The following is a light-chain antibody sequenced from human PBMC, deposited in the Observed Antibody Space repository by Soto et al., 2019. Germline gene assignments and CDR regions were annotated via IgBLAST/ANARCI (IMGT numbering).Light chain of an antibody. Sequence: ENVLTQSPGTLSLSPGERATLSCRASQSVGTYLAWYQQKPGQAPRLIIYGASRRATGIPDRFSGSGSGTDFTLTISRLEPEDFAVYYCQQYDSSPRTFGQGTKVDI. CDR3: QQYDSSPRT. V-gene: IGKV3-20*01. J-gene: IGKJ1*01. CDR1: QSVGTY. CDR2: GAS.